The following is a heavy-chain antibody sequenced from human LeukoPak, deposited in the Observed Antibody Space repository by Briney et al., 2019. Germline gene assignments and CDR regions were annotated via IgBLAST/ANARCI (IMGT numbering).Heavy chain of an antibody. CDR2: IIPVFGTA. Sequence: GASVKVSCKASGDTFSSYAISWVRQAPGQGLEWMGRIIPVFGTANYAQKFQGRVTITTDGSTSTAYMELSSLRSEDTAVYYCARELGTYYYDSSGYYAHFDYWGQGTLVTVSS. D-gene: IGHD3-22*01. CDR3: ARELGTYYYDSSGYYAHFDY. V-gene: IGHV1-69*05. J-gene: IGHJ4*02. CDR1: GDTFSSYA.